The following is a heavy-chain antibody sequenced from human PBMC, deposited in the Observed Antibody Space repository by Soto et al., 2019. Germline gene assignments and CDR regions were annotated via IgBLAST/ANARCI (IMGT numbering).Heavy chain of an antibody. CDR1: GYSFTTYL. J-gene: IGHJ6*02. D-gene: IGHD2-21*02. Sequence: PGESLKISCKGSGYSFTTYLTVWVRQRPGKGLEWMGSIYPGDSDTRYSPSFQGQVTISAHKSITTAYLQWSSLKASDTAMYYCARREYCAGDCHRNQQYYYALDVWGQGTTVTVSS. V-gene: IGHV5-51*01. CDR2: IYPGDSDT. CDR3: ARREYCAGDCHRNQQYYYALDV.